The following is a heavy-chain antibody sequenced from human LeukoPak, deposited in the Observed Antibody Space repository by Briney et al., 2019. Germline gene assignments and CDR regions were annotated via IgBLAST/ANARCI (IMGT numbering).Heavy chain of an antibody. V-gene: IGHV3-23*01. CDR1: GFLFSDCT. CDR2: ITPNGGFA. CDR3: AKPHASGIYLPYDN. J-gene: IGHJ4*02. Sequence: PGGSLRLSCAASGFLFSDCTMSWLRQAPGEGLQWVSAITPNGGFATYAESVKGRFIISRDNSRNTLYLQMNSLRAEDTAVYYCAKPHASGIYLPYDNRGQGTPVTVSS. D-gene: IGHD3-10*01.